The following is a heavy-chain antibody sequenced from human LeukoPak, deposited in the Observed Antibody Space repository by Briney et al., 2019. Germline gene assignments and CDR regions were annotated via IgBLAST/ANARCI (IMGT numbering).Heavy chain of an antibody. CDR1: GGSISGSY. Sequence: PSETLSLTCAVSGGSISGSYWSWIRQPPGKGLDYMGYIINSGSTEYNPSLKSRATISVDTSKNHVSLELRSVTAADTAVYYCARGHGSPDYWGQGTLVTVSS. J-gene: IGHJ4*02. D-gene: IGHD2-15*01. V-gene: IGHV4-59*01. CDR2: IINSGST. CDR3: ARGHGSPDY.